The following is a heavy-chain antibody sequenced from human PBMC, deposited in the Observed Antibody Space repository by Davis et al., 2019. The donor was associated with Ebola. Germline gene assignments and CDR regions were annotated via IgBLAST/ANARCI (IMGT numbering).Heavy chain of an antibody. J-gene: IGHJ4*02. CDR2: ISSGATST. CDR3: AKDFRESSGYDYFDY. CDR1: GFAFSTYA. Sequence: PGGSLRLSCAASGFAFSTYAMSWVRQPPGKGLEWVSIISSGATSTYYADSVKGRFTISRDNSKNTLYLQMNSLRAEDTAVYYCAKDFRESSGYDYFDYWGQGTLVTVSS. D-gene: IGHD5-12*01. V-gene: IGHV3-23*01.